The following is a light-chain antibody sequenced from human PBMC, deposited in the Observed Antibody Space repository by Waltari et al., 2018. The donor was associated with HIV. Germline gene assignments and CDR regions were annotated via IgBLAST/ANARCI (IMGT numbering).Light chain of an antibody. Sequence: SSELTQDPAVSVALGQTVRITCQGDSLRSYYASGYQQKPGQAPVLVIYGKNNRPSGIPERFSGSNSGNTATLTISRVEAGDEADYYCQVWDSSSDHVVFGGGTNLTVL. J-gene: IGLJ2*01. CDR2: GKN. V-gene: IGLV3-19*01. CDR3: QVWDSSSDHVV. CDR1: SLRSYY.